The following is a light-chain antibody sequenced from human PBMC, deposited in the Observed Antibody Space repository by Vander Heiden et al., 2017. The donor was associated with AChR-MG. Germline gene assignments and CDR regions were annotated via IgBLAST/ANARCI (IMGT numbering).Light chain of an antibody. V-gene: IGLV2-23*02. Sequence: QSALTQPASVSGSPGQSITISCTGTSSDVGKYNLVSWYQQHPGKAPKVMIYEVSQRPSGVSTRFSGSKSGNTASLTISGLQAEDEADYYCCSHAGSGTVVFGGGTKLTVL. CDR3: CSHAGSGTVV. J-gene: IGLJ2*01. CDR1: SSDVGKYNL. CDR2: EVS.